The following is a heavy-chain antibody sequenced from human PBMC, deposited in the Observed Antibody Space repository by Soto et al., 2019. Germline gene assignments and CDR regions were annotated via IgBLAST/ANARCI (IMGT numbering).Heavy chain of an antibody. CDR2: ISSSSSTI. D-gene: IGHD3-10*01. V-gene: IGHV3-48*01. CDR1: GFTFSSYS. J-gene: IGHJ4*02. Sequence: GGSLRLSCAASGFTFSSYSMNWVRQAPGKGLEWVSYISSSSSTIYYADSVKGRFTISRDNAKNSLYLQMNSLKAEDTAVYYCAGYEITMVRGTIDYWGQGTLVTVSS. CDR3: AGYEITMVRGTIDY.